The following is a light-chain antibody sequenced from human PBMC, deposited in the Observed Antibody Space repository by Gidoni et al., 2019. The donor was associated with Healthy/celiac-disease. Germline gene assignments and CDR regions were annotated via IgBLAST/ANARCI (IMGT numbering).Light chain of an antibody. J-gene: IGKJ3*01. CDR1: QGISSW. CDR3: QQANSFLPFT. V-gene: IGKV1D-12*01. Sequence: LQMTQSPSSVSASVGDRVTITCLARQGISSWLAWYQQKPGKAPKLLIYAASRLQSGVPSRLSGSGSGKDFNRTISSLQPEDCATYDCQQANSFLPFTCGPGTKVDIK. CDR2: AAS.